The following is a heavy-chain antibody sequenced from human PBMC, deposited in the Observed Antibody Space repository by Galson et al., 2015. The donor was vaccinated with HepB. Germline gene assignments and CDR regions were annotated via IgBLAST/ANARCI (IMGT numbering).Heavy chain of an antibody. CDR1: GYTFTSYA. J-gene: IGHJ2*01. D-gene: IGHD2-15*01. V-gene: IGHV7-4-1*02. Sequence: SVKVSCKASGYTFTSYAMNRVRQAPGQGLEWMGWINTNTGNPTYAQGFTGRFVFSLDTSVSTAYLQISSLKAEDTAVYYCARPYCSGGSCYSSAYWYFDLWGRGTLVTVSS. CDR2: INTNTGNP. CDR3: ARPYCSGGSCYSSAYWYFDL.